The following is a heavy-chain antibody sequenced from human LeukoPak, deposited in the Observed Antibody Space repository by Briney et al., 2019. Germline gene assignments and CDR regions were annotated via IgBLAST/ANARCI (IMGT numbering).Heavy chain of an antibody. J-gene: IGHJ4*02. CDR1: GFTFSSYS. V-gene: IGHV3-21*01. D-gene: IGHD3-22*01. Sequence: GGSLRLSCAASGFTFSSYSMNWVRQPPGKGLEWVSSIGSRTSFIYHAESVKGRFAISRDDARNSLYLQLNSLRAEDSAVYYCARGYYSLGYFDYWGQGALVTVSS. CDR2: IGSRTSFI. CDR3: ARGYYSLGYFDY.